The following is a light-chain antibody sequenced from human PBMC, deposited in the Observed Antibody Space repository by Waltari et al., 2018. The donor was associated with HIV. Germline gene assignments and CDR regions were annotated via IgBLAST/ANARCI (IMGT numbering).Light chain of an antibody. Sequence: MVLTQSPGTLSLSPGDRAILSCRARQSVSANFLGWYQQRPGQAPRLLVHGASRRATGTPARFSCGGSGTDFTLISSRLQPEDFAVYYCQQCATSPWTFGQGTTV. V-gene: IGKV3-20*01. CDR2: GAS. CDR3: QQCATSPWT. J-gene: IGKJ1*01. CDR1: QSVSANF.